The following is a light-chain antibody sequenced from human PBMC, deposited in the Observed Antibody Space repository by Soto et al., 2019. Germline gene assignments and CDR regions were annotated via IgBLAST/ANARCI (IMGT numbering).Light chain of an antibody. CDR2: GAS. CDR1: QSVSSSD. Sequence: EVVLTQSPGTLSLSPGERATLSCRASQSVSSSDLAWYQQKPGQAPRLLISGASGRATGIPDRFSASGSGTDFTLTISRLEPEDSAVFYCHLHGASPPTFGQGTKVEI. CDR3: HLHGASPPT. V-gene: IGKV3-20*01. J-gene: IGKJ1*01.